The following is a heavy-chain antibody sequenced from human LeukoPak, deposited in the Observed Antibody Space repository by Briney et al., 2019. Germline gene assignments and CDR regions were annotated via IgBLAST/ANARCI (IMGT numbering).Heavy chain of an antibody. CDR1: GGSISSSSYY. D-gene: IGHD6-13*01. J-gene: IGHJ4*02. CDR2: IYYSGST. Sequence: SETLSLTCTVSGGSISSSSYYWGWIRQPPGKGLEWIGSIYYSGSTYYNPSLKSRVTISVDTSKNQFSLKLSSVTAADTAVYYCAREHYGPLKAAAGTSYWGQGTLVTVSS. CDR3: AREHYGPLKAAAGTSY. V-gene: IGHV4-39*07.